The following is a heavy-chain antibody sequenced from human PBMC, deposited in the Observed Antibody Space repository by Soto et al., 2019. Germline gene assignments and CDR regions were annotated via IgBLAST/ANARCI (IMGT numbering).Heavy chain of an antibody. CDR3: ARMESFGSLNWFDP. J-gene: IGHJ5*02. CDR2: MNPGSGDT. V-gene: IGHV1-8*02. D-gene: IGHD5-18*01. Sequence: QVQLVQSGAEVKKPGASVKVSCTASGYTFTNNDVSWVRQATGQGLEWMGWMNPGSGDTGYAQKFQGRVTMTRHISIATAYMELNSLTSEDTAIYYCARMESFGSLNWFDPWGQGTLVTVSS. CDR1: GYTFTNND.